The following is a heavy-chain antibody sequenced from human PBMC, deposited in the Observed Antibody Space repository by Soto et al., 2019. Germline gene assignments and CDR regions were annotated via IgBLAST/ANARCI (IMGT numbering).Heavy chain of an antibody. CDR3: ARDRDGNYYDSSGYYQALGG. D-gene: IGHD3-22*01. J-gene: IGHJ4*02. CDR1: GFTFSSYW. V-gene: IGHV3-33*08. Sequence: GGSLRLSCAASGFTFSSYWMHWVRQAPGKGLVWVAGIKCDGSNKYYADSVKGRFTISRDNSKNTLYLQMNSLRAEDTAVYYCARDRDGNYYDSSGYYQALGGWGQGTLVTVSS. CDR2: IKCDGSNK.